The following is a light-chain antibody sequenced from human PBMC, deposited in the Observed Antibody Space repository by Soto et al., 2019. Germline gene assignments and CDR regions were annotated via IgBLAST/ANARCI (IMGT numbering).Light chain of an antibody. CDR2: DTS. CDR3: QQRSNWPPLT. CDR1: QSVGNS. V-gene: IGKV3-11*01. Sequence: EIVLTQSPATLSLSPGERATLSCRASQSVGNSLAWYQQKPGQAPRLLLYDTSNRATGIPARFSGSGSGTDFTLPISSLEHEDFAAYYCQQRSNWPPLTFGGGTKVEIK. J-gene: IGKJ4*01.